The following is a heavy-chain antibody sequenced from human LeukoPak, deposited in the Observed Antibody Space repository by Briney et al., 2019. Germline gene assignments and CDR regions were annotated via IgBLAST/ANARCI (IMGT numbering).Heavy chain of an antibody. CDR2: ISSSSSYI. CDR3: ARDRPPLGGSGWYGYYYYGMDV. V-gene: IGHV3-21*01. CDR1: GFTFSSYS. D-gene: IGHD6-19*01. J-gene: IGHJ6*02. Sequence: GGSLRLSCAASGFTFSSYSVNWVRQAPGKGLEWVSSISSSSSYIYYADSVKGRFTISRDNAKNSLYLQMNSLRAEDTAVYYCARDRPPLGGSGWYGYYYYGMDVWGQGTTVTVSS.